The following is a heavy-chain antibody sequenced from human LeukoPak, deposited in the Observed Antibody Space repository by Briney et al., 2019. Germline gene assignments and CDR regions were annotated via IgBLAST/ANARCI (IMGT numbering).Heavy chain of an antibody. CDR2: ISTYNGNT. CDR3: ARGRGSTSRY. D-gene: IGHD5-12*01. CDR1: GYTFTSYG. J-gene: IGHJ4*02. V-gene: IGHV1-18*01. Sequence: GASVKVSCKASGYTFTSYGITWVRQAPGQGLEWMGWISTYNGNTNYAQNLQGRVTMTTDTSTSTAYMDLRSLRSDDTAVYHCARGRGSTSRYWGQGTLVTVSS.